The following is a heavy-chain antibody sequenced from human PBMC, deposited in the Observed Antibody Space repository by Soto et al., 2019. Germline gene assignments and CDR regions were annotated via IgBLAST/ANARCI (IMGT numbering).Heavy chain of an antibody. CDR2: IKSKPDGGTT. J-gene: IGHJ4*02. D-gene: IGHD3-10*01. V-gene: IGHV3-15*01. Sequence: EVQLVESGGGLVKPGESLRLSCTASGFTFSSAWMSWARQAPGKGLEWVGRIKSKPDGGTTDYAAPVKGRFTISRDDSKNTLYLQMNSLKTEDTAVYYCATISQGLLWFGQFYWGQGTLVTVSS. CDR1: GFTFSSAW. CDR3: ATISQGLLWFGQFY.